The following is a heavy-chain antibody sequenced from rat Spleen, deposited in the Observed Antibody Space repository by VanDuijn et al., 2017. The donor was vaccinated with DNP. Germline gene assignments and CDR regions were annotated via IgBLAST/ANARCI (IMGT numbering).Heavy chain of an antibody. CDR1: GFSITSNY. CDR2: INYSGST. J-gene: IGHJ1*01. Sequence: EVQLQESGPGLMKPSQSLSLTCSVTGFSITSNYWAWIRKLPGNKMEWIGYINYSGSTGYNPSLKSRISISRDTSKNQFFLQLNSVTTEDTATYYCARGNDGYYPDWYFDFWGPGTMVTVSS. D-gene: IGHD1-12*03. V-gene: IGHV3-1*01. CDR3: ARGNDGYYPDWYFDF.